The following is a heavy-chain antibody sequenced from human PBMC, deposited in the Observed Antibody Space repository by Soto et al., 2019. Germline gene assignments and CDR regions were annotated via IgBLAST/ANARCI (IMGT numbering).Heavy chain of an antibody. J-gene: IGHJ3*01. CDR1: GYSLTELA. CDR2: FDPEDGET. CDR3: AKSNVYRTSDL. Sequence: SVKVSCKVSGYSLTELAIHWVRQPPGKGLEWMGGFDPEDGETVYAQKFQGRITVTEDTSTDTACMELSRLRSEDTALWYCAKSNVYRTSDLWGQGTVVTVSS. D-gene: IGHD3-16*01. V-gene: IGHV1-24*01.